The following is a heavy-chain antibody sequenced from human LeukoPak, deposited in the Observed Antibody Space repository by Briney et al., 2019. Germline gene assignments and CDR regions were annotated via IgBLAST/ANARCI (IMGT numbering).Heavy chain of an antibody. D-gene: IGHD6-19*01. J-gene: IGHJ4*02. V-gene: IGHV1-69*13. Sequence: SVKVSCKASGYTFSSYAISWVRQAPGQGLEWMGGIIPIFGTANYAQKFQGRVTITADESTSTAYMELSSLRSEDTAVYYCARDHSSGGPYFDYWGQGTLVTVSS. CDR3: ARDHSSGGPYFDY. CDR1: GYTFSSYA. CDR2: IIPIFGTA.